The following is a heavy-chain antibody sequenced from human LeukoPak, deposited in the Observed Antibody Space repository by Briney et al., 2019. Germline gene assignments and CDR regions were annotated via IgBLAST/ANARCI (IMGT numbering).Heavy chain of an antibody. CDR1: GFTFSTYS. Sequence: GGSLRLSCAASGFTFSTYSMNWVRQAPGKGLEWVSSISSSGSYMFYADSVKGRFTISRDSSKNTLYLQMNSLRAEDTALYYCAKHGYCSGISCFFDFWGQGTLVTVSS. CDR2: ISSSGSYM. CDR3: AKHGYCSGISCFFDF. J-gene: IGHJ4*02. V-gene: IGHV3-21*04. D-gene: IGHD2-2*03.